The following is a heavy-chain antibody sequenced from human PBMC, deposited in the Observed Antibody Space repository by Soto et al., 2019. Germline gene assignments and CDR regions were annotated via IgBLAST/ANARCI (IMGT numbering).Heavy chain of an antibody. CDR2: ISAYNGNT. J-gene: IGHJ6*02. CDR1: GYTFTSYG. CDR3: ASNWDEYCSSIGCYKVVDYYGMDV. V-gene: IGHV1-18*01. D-gene: IGHD2-2*02. Sequence: QVPLVQCGAEVKKPGASVRVSCRASGYTFTSYGIRWARQAPGQGRAWMRWISAYNGNTIYAQKLHGRVTMTTDTATSIASGEPRSLGSDESAMYYSASNWDEYCSSIGCYKVVDYYGMDVWGQGTTVTVSS.